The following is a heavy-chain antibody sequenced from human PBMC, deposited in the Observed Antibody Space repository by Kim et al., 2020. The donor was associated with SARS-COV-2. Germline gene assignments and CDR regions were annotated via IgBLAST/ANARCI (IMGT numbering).Heavy chain of an antibody. Sequence: GSLRLSCAASGFTFSSYAMHWVRQAPGKGLEWVAVISYDGSNKYYADSVKGRFTISRDNSKNTLYLQMNSLRAEDTAVYYCARDPLYGVFDYWGQGTLVTVSS. D-gene: IGHD4-17*01. V-gene: IGHV3-30*04. J-gene: IGHJ4*02. CDR2: ISYDGSNK. CDR3: ARDPLYGVFDY. CDR1: GFTFSSYA.